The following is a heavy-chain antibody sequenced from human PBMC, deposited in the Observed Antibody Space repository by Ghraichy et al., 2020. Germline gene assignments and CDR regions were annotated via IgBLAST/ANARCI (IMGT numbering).Heavy chain of an antibody. CDR3: ARRIYDSSGYSYYYGMDV. J-gene: IGHJ6*02. Sequence: GESLNISCKGSGYSFTSYWIGWVRQMPGKGLEWMGIIYPGDSDTRYSPSFQGQVTISADKSISTAYLQWSSLKASDTAIYYCARRIYDSSGYSYYYGMDVWGQGTTVTVSS. D-gene: IGHD3-22*01. CDR1: GYSFTSYW. CDR2: IYPGDSDT. V-gene: IGHV5-51*01.